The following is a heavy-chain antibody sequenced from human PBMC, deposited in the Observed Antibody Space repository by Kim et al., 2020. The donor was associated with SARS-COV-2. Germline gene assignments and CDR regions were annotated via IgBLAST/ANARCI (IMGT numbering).Heavy chain of an antibody. CDR3: AKNVYIASWEWLGGGPRGYYYYGMDV. V-gene: IGHV3-30*18. CDR2: ISYDGSNK. J-gene: IGHJ6*02. Sequence: GGSLRLSCAASGFTFSSYGMHWVRQAPGKGLEWVAVISYDGSNKYYADSVKGRFTISRDNSKNTLYLQMNSLRAEDTAVYYCAKNVYIASWEWLGGGPRGYYYYGMDVWGQGTTVTVSS. D-gene: IGHD3-3*01. CDR1: GFTFSSYG.